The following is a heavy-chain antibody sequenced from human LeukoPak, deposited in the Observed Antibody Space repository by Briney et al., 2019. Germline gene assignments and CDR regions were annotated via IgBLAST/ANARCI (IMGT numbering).Heavy chain of an antibody. Sequence: PSETLSLTCTVSGGSISSSSYYWGWIRQPPGKGLEWIGSIYYSGSTYYNPSLKSRVTISVDTSKNQFSLKLSSVTAADTAVYYCARDPHNYYDSSGYRSVFDYWGQGTLVTVSS. CDR2: IYYSGST. V-gene: IGHV4-39*07. CDR3: ARDPHNYYDSSGYRSVFDY. D-gene: IGHD3-22*01. CDR1: GGSISSSSYY. J-gene: IGHJ4*02.